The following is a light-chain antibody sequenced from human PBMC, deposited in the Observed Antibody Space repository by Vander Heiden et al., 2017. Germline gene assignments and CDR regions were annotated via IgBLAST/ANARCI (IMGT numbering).Light chain of an antibody. J-gene: IGLJ2*01. CDR3: QSYDSSLSVV. V-gene: IGLV1-40*01. Sequence: QSVLTPPPSVSGAPGQRVTISCTGGSSNIGAGYDVHWYQQLPGTAPKLLIYGNSNRPSGVPDRFSGSKSGTSASLAITGLQAEDEADYYCQSYDSSLSVVFGGGTKLTVL. CDR1: SSNIGAGYD. CDR2: GNS.